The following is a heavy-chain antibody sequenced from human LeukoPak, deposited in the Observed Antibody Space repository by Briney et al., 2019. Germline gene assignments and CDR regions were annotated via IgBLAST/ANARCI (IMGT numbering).Heavy chain of an antibody. CDR2: TYYRSKWYN. D-gene: IGHD6-6*01. V-gene: IGHV6-1*01. CDR3: ARGSDEIAARPGDNWFDP. CDR1: GDSVSSNSAA. Sequence: SQTLSLTCAISGDSVSSNSAAWNWIRQSPSRGLEWLGRTYYRSKWYNDYAVSVKSRITINPDTSKNQFSLQLNSVTPEDTAVYYCARGSDEIAARPGDNWFDPWGQGTLVTVSS. J-gene: IGHJ5*02.